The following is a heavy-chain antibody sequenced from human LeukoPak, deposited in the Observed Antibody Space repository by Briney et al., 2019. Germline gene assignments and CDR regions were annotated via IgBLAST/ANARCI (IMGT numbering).Heavy chain of an antibody. V-gene: IGHV3-23*01. CDR3: ARLPGVLLWFGEAGPFDY. CDR1: GFTFSSYG. CDR2: IETGGGRT. D-gene: IGHD3-10*01. J-gene: IGHJ4*02. Sequence: GGTLRLSCVASGFTFSSYGMSWVRQAPGKGLEWVSAIETGGGRTYYADSVQGRFTISRDNSKNTLFLQMNTLRAEDTAVYYCARLPGVLLWFGEAGPFDYWGQGTLVTVSS.